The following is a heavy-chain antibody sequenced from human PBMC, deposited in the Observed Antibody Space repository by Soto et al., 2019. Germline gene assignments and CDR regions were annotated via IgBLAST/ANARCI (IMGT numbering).Heavy chain of an antibody. CDR2: IYYTGST. J-gene: IGHJ4*02. V-gene: IGHV4-61*08. Sequence: LSLTCTVSGGSVSSGGYYGSWIRQPPGKGLEWIGYIYYTGSTNYSPSFKNRVTISLDTSKNQFSLKLNSMTAADTAVYYCARSQITMISYFDYWGQGTLVTVSS. D-gene: IGHD3-22*01. CDR1: GGSVSSGGYY. CDR3: ARSQITMISYFDY.